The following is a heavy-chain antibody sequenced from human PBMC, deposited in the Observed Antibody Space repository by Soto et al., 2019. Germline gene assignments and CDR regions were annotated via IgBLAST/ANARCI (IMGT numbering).Heavy chain of an antibody. J-gene: IGHJ4*02. V-gene: IGHV1-69*12. D-gene: IGHD4-4*01. Sequence: QVQLVQSGAEVKKPGSSVKVSCKASGGTFSSYAITWVRQAPGQGLEWMGGIIPIFGTANYAQKFQGRVTITADESTSTAYMELSSLRSEDTAVYYCASDGPEHDYSNPFDYWGQGTLVTVSS. CDR3: ASDGPEHDYSNPFDY. CDR2: IIPIFGTA. CDR1: GGTFSSYA.